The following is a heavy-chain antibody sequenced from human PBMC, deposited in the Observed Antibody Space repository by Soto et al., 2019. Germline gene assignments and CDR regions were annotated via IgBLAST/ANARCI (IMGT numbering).Heavy chain of an antibody. CDR1: GDSVSSNSAA. D-gene: IGHD1-7*01. CDR3: AGTTSHQWYYMDV. Sequence: QVQLQESGPGLVKPSQTLSLTCAISGDSVSSNSAAWNWIRLSPSRGLEWLARTYYRSRWYNDYAVSVRSRITVNPDTSKSQFSLQLTSVSPEYTAVYYCAGTTSHQWYYMDVWGKGTTVTVSS. V-gene: IGHV6-1*01. J-gene: IGHJ6*03. CDR2: TYYRSRWYN.